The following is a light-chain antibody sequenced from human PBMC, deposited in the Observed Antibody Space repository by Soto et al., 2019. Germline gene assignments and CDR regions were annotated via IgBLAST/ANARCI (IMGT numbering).Light chain of an antibody. CDR3: QPRRNWPT. Sequence: EIVLTQSPDTLSLSPGERSTLSCRASQSVSSYLAWYQQKPGQAPRLLIYDASKRATGIPARFSGIGSGTDFTLAISSIEPEDFAVDYCQPRRNWPTFGQGTRLEIK. CDR1: QSVSSY. J-gene: IGKJ5*01. V-gene: IGKV3-11*01. CDR2: DAS.